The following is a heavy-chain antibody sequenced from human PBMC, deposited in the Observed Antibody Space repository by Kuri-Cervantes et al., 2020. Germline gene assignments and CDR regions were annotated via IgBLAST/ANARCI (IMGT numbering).Heavy chain of an antibody. D-gene: IGHD6-19*01. Sequence: GESLKISCAASGFTFSSYGMHWVRQAPGKGLEWVAVIWYDGSNKYYADSAKGRFTISRDNSKNTLYLQMNSLRAEDTAVYYCAKAESQSSGWYGYYYGMDVWGQGTTVTVSS. J-gene: IGHJ6*02. V-gene: IGHV3-30*02. CDR2: IWYDGSNK. CDR3: AKAESQSSGWYGYYYGMDV. CDR1: GFTFSSYG.